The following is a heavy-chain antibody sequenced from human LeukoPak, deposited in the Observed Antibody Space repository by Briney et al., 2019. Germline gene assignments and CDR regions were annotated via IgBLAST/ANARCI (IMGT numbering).Heavy chain of an antibody. CDR1: GGTFSSYA. D-gene: IGHD3-3*01. CDR2: IIPIFGTA. CDR3: ARVILEWSTRHYYYYYMDV. Sequence: SVKVSCKASGGTFSSYAISWVRQAPGQGLEWMGGIIPIFGTANYAQKFQGRVTITTDESTSTAYMELSSLRSEDTAVYYCARVILEWSTRHYYYYYMDVWGKGTTVTVSS. V-gene: IGHV1-69*05. J-gene: IGHJ6*03.